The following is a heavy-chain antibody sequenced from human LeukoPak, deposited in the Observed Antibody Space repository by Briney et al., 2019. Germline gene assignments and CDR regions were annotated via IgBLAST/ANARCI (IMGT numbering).Heavy chain of an antibody. CDR2: INTNTGNP. V-gene: IGHV7-4-1*02. CDR3: ALKGGAYSSSWYRAYYYYYMDV. D-gene: IGHD6-13*01. J-gene: IGHJ6*03. CDR1: GYTFTSYA. Sequence: ASVKVSCKASGYTFTSYAMNWVRQAPGQGLEWMGWINTNTGNPTYAQGFTGRFVFSLDTSVSTAYLQISSLKAEDTAVYYCALKGGAYSSSWYRAYYYYYMDVWGKGTTVTVSS.